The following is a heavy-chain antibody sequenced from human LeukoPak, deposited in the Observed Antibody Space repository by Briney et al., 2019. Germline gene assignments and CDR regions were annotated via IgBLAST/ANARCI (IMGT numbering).Heavy chain of an antibody. V-gene: IGHV1-46*01. CDR2: INPSGGST. CDR1: GYTFTSYY. D-gene: IGHD6-19*01. J-gene: IGHJ5*02. CDR3: AQSVTYSSGWSGRFDP. Sequence: ASVTVSCKASGYTFTSYYMHWVRQAPGQGLEWMGIINPSGGSTSYAQKFQGRVTMTRDMSTSTVYMELSSLRSEDTAVYYCAQSVTYSSGWSGRFDPWGQGTLVTVSS.